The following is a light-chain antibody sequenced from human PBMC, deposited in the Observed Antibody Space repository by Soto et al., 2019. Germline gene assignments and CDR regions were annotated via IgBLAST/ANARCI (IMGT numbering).Light chain of an antibody. V-gene: IGKV3D-20*01. CDR2: DAT. Sequence: EIVLTQSPATLSLSPGERATLSCGASQSVSNSYLAWYQQKPGLAPRLLIYDATRRATGIPDRFSGSGSGTDFTLTISRLEPEDFAVYYCQQYVGSPKTFGQGTKVEIK. J-gene: IGKJ1*01. CDR3: QQYVGSPKT. CDR1: QSVSNSY.